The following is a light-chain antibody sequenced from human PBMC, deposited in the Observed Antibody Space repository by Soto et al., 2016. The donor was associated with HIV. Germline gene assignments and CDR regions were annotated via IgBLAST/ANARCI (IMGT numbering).Light chain of an antibody. CDR1: QSVSVW. Sequence: DIQMTQFPSTLSASIGDRVTITCRASQSVSVWLAWYQQKPGKAPNLLIFKTSTLEVRGPLKVQRQWIVGQTSLSTLSSVQPDDVGTYYCQQYNTVPWTFGQGT. J-gene: IGKJ1*01. V-gene: IGKV1-5*03. CDR3: QQYNTVPWT. CDR2: KTS.